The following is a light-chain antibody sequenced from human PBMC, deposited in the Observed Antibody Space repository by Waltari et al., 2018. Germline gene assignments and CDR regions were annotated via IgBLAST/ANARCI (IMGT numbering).Light chain of an antibody. V-gene: IGLV1-51*01. CDR3: GTWDSSLSAVV. J-gene: IGLJ2*01. Sequence: QSVLTQPPSVSAAPGQKVPISCSGSRSNIGTTYVSWYQQLPGTAPKLLIYDNNKRPSGIPDRFSGSKSGTSATLGITGLQTGDEADYYCGTWDSSLSAVVFGGGTKLTVL. CDR1: RSNIGTTY. CDR2: DNN.